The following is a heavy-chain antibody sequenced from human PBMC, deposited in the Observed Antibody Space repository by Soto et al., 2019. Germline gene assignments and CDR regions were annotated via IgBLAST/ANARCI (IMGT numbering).Heavy chain of an antibody. V-gene: IGHV3-48*01. CDR2: IGIGSSTK. CDR3: AKNPGYYYDSTGYHFDY. Sequence: GGSLRLSCAASGSTFRNYGMNWVRQAPGKGLEWVSYIGIGSSTKYYADSVKGRFTISRDNAKNSLYLQMNSLRAEDTAVYYCAKNPGYYYDSTGYHFDYWGQGTLVTVSS. CDR1: GSTFRNYG. D-gene: IGHD3-22*01. J-gene: IGHJ4*02.